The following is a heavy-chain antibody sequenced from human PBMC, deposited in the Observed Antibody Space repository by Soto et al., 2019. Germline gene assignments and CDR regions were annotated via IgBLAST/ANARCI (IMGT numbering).Heavy chain of an antibody. CDR2: ISGSGDKT. V-gene: IGHV3-23*01. D-gene: IGHD2-8*01. Sequence: PGGSLRLSCSATGFTFNIFAMTWVRQAPGKGLEWVSTISGSGDKTYYADPVKGRFTISRDNSKSTLSLEMYSLRAEDTAVYLCAKDYCSHDLCSTRLPYFFDHWGQGTLVTVSS. CDR3: AKDYCSHDLCSTRLPYFFDH. CDR1: GFTFNIFA. J-gene: IGHJ4*02.